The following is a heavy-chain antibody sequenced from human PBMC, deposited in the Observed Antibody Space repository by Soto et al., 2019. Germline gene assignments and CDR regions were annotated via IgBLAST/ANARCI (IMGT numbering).Heavy chain of an antibody. J-gene: IGHJ4*02. Sequence: GASVKVSCKASGDTFEISSLNWGRQAPGQGLEWMAWISTNSGNTHYAERLQGRVTVTLDKTARTAFMEMWGLTSDDTAVYFCARDNRYYDFWGQGTLVTVS. CDR2: ISTNSGNT. CDR3: ARDNRYYDF. CDR1: GDTFEISS. V-gene: IGHV1-18*01. D-gene: IGHD3-16*02.